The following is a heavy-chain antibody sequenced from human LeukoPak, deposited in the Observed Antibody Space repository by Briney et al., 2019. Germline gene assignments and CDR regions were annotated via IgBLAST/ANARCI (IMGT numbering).Heavy chain of an antibody. CDR1: GYTFTGYY. D-gene: IGHD5-24*01. J-gene: IGHJ4*02. CDR2: INPNSGGT. V-gene: IGHV1-2*02. Sequence: ASVKVSCKASGYTFTGYYMRWVRQAPGQGLEWMGWINPNSGGTNYAQKFQGRVTMTRDTSISTAYMELSRLRSDDTAVYYCARCPLLGGYNFDYWGQGTLVTVSS. CDR3: ARCPLLGGYNFDY.